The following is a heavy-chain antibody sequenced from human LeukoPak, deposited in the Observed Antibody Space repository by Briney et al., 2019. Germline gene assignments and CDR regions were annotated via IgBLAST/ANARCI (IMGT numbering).Heavy chain of an antibody. CDR1: GGSINGYY. D-gene: IGHD6-19*01. J-gene: IGHJ4*02. Sequence: SETLSLTCTVSGGSINGYYWSWIRQPPGKGLEWVGYVYLSGSTKYNPSLESRLTVSVDTSKNQFSLKLSSVTAADTAVYYCARSIAVAGTGIDYWGQGTLVTVSS. V-gene: IGHV4-59*01. CDR3: ARSIAVAGTGIDY. CDR2: VYLSGST.